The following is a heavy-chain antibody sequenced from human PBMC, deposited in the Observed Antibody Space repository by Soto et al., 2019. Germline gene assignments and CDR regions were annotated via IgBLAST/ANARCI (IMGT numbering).Heavy chain of an antibody. Sequence: SETLSLTCTVSGGSISSGGYYWSWIRQHPEKGLEWIGYISYSGSTDYNPSLKSRLTISADTSKNQFSLKLSSVTAADTAVYYCARDSGGDDFWSGHHSCFHYWGEGTLVTVSS. CDR3: ARDSGGDDFWSGHHSCFHY. J-gene: IGHJ4*02. CDR2: ISYSGST. D-gene: IGHD3-3*01. CDR1: GGSISSGGYY. V-gene: IGHV4-31*03.